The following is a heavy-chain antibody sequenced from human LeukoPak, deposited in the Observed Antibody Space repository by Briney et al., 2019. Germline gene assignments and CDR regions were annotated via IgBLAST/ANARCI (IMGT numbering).Heavy chain of an antibody. CDR2: INPNSGGT. CDR1: GYTFTVSY. J-gene: IGHJ4*02. V-gene: IGHV1-2*02. D-gene: IGHD3-22*01. CDR3: ARDVAKYSDSAAFDY. Sequence: ASVKVSCKASGYTFTVSYMNWVRQAPGQGLERMGWINPNSGGTNYAQKFQGRVTMTRDTSISTAYMELSRLRSDDTAVYYCARDVAKYSDSAAFDYWGQGTLVTVSS.